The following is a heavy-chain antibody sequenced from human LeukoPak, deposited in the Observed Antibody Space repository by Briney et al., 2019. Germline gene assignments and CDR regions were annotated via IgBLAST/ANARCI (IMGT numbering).Heavy chain of an antibody. D-gene: IGHD3-22*01. CDR3: ARESYYDGSGYSHDAFDI. Sequence: PSETLSLTCTVSGGSISSSSYYWAWIRQPPGKGLEWIGSIYYSGNTYYKSSLKSRVTIAVDTSKNQFSLKLNSVTAADTAVYYCARESYYDGSGYSHDAFDIWGQGTMVTVSS. V-gene: IGHV4-39*07. CDR2: IYYSGNT. J-gene: IGHJ3*02. CDR1: GGSISSSSYY.